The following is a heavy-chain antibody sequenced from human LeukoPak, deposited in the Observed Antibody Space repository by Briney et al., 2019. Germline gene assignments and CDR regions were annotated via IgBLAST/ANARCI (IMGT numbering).Heavy chain of an antibody. Sequence: ASVTVSCKASGYTLTSYGISWVRQAPGQGLEWMGWISAYNGNTNYAQKLQGRVTMTTDTSTSTAYMEHRSLRSDDTAVYYCARDGVGAAAGTPFDYWGQGTLVTVSS. CDR2: ISAYNGNT. D-gene: IGHD6-13*01. CDR1: GYTLTSYG. V-gene: IGHV1-18*01. J-gene: IGHJ4*02. CDR3: ARDGVGAAAGTPFDY.